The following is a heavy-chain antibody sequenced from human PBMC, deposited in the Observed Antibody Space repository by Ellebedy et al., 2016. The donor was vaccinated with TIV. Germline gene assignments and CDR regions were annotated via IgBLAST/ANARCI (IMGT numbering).Heavy chain of an antibody. V-gene: IGHV1-2*04. CDR3: ARDLFPGYRTSWFYFDY. CDR1: VYTFAAFY. J-gene: IGHJ4*02. Sequence: AASVKVSCKASVYTFAAFYIHWVRQAPGQGLDWMGWITPNSGCTYYAQKFQGWVTMTRDTSITTAYMELRRLKSDDTAVYYGARDLFPGYRTSWFYFDYWGQGTLVTVSS. CDR2: ITPNSGCT. D-gene: IGHD6-13*01.